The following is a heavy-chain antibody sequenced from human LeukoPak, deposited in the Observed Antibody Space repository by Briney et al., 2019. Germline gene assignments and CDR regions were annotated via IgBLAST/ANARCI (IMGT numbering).Heavy chain of an antibody. CDR1: GGSISSSSYY. J-gene: IGHJ3*02. CDR2: IYYSGST. CDR3: ARDFSPPQYYDSSLAAFDI. D-gene: IGHD3-22*01. V-gene: IGHV4-39*07. Sequence: SETLSLTCTVSGGSISSSSYYWGWIRQPPGKGLEWTGSIYYSGSTNYNPSLKSRVTISVDTSKNQFSLKLSSVTAADTAVYYCARDFSPPQYYDSSLAAFDIWGQGTMVTVSS.